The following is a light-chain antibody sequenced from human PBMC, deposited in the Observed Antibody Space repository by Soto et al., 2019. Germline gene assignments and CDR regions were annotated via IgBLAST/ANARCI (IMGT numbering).Light chain of an antibody. CDR3: QQYNNWPPTWT. CDR1: QSISNT. J-gene: IGKJ1*01. V-gene: IGKV3-15*01. CDR2: GAS. Sequence: EIVMTHSQATLAVSPCERATLCFSASQSISNTLAWYQQKPGQAPRLLIHGASTRATGIPARFSGRGSGTEFTLTISSLQSEDFAVYYCQQYNNWPPTWTFGQGTKVDI.